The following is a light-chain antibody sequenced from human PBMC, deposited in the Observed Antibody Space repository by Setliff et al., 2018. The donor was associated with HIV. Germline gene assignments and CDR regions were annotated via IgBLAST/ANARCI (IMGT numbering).Light chain of an antibody. CDR2: DVG. CDR1: SSDVGGYNY. Sequence: QSALAQPASVSGSPGQSITISCTGTSSDVGGYNYVSWYQQHPGKAPKLMIYDVGKRPSGVSNRFSGSKSGNTASLTISGLQAEDEADYYCSSYTSSSTLVFGTGTKVTV. V-gene: IGLV2-14*01. J-gene: IGLJ1*01. CDR3: SSYTSSSTLV.